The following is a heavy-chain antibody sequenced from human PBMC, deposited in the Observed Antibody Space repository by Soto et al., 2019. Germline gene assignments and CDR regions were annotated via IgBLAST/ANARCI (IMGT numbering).Heavy chain of an antibody. CDR3: ASGGDYDILTGYSFFDY. V-gene: IGHV4-34*01. J-gene: IGHJ4*02. D-gene: IGHD3-9*01. CDR2: INHSGST. Sequence: SETRSLTCAVYGGSFSGYYWNWFRQPPGKGLEWTGEINHSGSTNYNPSLKSRVTISVDTSKNQFSLKLSSVTAADTAVYYCASGGDYDILTGYSFFDYWGQGTLVTVSS. CDR1: GGSFSGYY.